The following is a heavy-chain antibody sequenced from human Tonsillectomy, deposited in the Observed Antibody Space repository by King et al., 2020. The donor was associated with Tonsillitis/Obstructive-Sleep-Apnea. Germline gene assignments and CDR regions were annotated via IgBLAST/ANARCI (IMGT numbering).Heavy chain of an antibody. Sequence: LQLPESGPGLEKPSETLSLTCTVSGGSISSSSFHWGWIRQSPGKGLEWIGSIYYSGSTHYNTSLKSRVTISVDTSKNQFSLKLSSVTAADTAVYYCARLTGVTSGIHWYLDLWGRGTLVTVSS. CDR2: IYYSGST. CDR1: GGSISSSSFH. CDR3: ARLTGVTSGIHWYLDL. J-gene: IGHJ2*01. V-gene: IGHV4-39*01. D-gene: IGHD4-17*01.